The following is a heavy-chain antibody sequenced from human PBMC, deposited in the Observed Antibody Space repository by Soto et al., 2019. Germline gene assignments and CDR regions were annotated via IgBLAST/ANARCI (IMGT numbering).Heavy chain of an antibody. CDR1: GVCISYYY. Sequence: SETLSLTCTVSGVCISYYYCTWIRQPPGKGLEWIGYIYYSGSTNYSPSLKSRVTISVDTSKNQFSLKLSSVTAADTAVYFCAREVWEPGAGNWFDPWGQGTLVTVSS. CDR3: AREVWEPGAGNWFDP. J-gene: IGHJ5*02. V-gene: IGHV4-59*01. D-gene: IGHD1-26*01. CDR2: IYYSGST.